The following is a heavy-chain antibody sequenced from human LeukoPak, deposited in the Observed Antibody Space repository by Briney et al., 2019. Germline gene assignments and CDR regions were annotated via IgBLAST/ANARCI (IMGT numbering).Heavy chain of an antibody. V-gene: IGHV3-23*01. CDR2: ISGSGFT. D-gene: IGHD4-17*01. CDR1: GFTFTNYA. J-gene: IGHJ4*02. Sequence: GGSLRLSCAASGFTFTNYAMGWVRQAPGKGLEWVSDISGSGFTSYADSVKGRFTIFRDNSKNTLYLQMNRLRDEDTALYYCAKYRDYHFDFWGQGTLVTVSS. CDR3: AKYRDYHFDF.